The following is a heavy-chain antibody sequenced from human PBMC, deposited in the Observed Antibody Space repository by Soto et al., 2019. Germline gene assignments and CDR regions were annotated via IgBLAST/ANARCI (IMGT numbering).Heavy chain of an antibody. V-gene: IGHV3-23*01. CDR2: ISGSGGTT. CDR3: AKDAGSGYYYFAY. CDR1: GFTFSSYA. D-gene: IGHD3-10*01. J-gene: IGHJ4*02. Sequence: PGGSLRLSCAVSGFTFSSYAMSWVLQAPGKGLEWVSGISGSGGTTYYADSVKGRFTISRDNSKNTVYLQMNSLRIEDTAVFYCAKDAGSGYYYFAYWGQGTLVTVSS.